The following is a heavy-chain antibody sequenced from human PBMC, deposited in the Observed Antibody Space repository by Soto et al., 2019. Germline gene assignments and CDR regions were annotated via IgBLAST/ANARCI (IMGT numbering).Heavy chain of an antibody. CDR3: AKDLRREFDY. V-gene: IGHV3-23*01. CDR1: GFTFSSYA. J-gene: IGHJ4*02. D-gene: IGHD6-25*01. Sequence: GGSLRLACAASGFTFSSYAMSWVRQAPGKGLEWVSAISGSGGSTYYADSVKGRFATSRDNSKNTLYLQMNSLRAEDTAVYYCAKDLRREFDYWGQGTLVTVS. CDR2: ISGSGGST.